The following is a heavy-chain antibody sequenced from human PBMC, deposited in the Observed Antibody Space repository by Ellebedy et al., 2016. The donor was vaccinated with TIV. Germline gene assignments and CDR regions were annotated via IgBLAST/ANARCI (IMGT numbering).Heavy chain of an antibody. CDR3: VRERYYDSSYGLDV. Sequence: GESLKISCVASGITYSSYGMHWVRQAPGKGLEWVAVISSDGSNKYYADNVKGRFTISRDNSKSSLYLQMNSLRAEDTAVYYCVRERYYDSSYGLDVWGQGTTVTVSS. CDR2: ISSDGSNK. CDR1: GITYSSYG. V-gene: IGHV3-33*01. J-gene: IGHJ6*02.